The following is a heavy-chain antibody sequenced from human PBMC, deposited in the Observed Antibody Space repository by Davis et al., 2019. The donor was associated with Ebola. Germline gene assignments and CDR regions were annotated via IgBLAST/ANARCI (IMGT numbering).Heavy chain of an antibody. CDR2: ISATGVDK. D-gene: IGHD3-3*01. Sequence: GESLKISCVASEFTFSSYGMTCVRQAPGGGLEWVAGISATGVDKKYGDSVRGRFSISRDDSKNTLYLQMDSLRVEDTAVYYCAKIPHYDVWRNYYGMDVWGQGTTVTVAS. CDR3: AKIPHYDVWRNYYGMDV. CDR1: EFTFSSYG. J-gene: IGHJ6*02. V-gene: IGHV3-23*01.